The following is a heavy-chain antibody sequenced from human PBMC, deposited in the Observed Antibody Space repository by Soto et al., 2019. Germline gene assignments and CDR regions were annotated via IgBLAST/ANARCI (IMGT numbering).Heavy chain of an antibody. V-gene: IGHV4-39*01. D-gene: IGHD4-17*01. CDR1: GDSIRIADYF. Sequence: SETLSLTCTVSGDSIRIADYFWGWIRQPPGKGLDWIGSIYYSGRTYYNLSLKSRVTISIDMSRSQFSLTLNSVTAADTAVYYCARWSPNSSYGGWVGYWGQGTLVTVPQ. CDR3: ARWSPNSSYGGWVGY. J-gene: IGHJ4*02. CDR2: IYYSGRT.